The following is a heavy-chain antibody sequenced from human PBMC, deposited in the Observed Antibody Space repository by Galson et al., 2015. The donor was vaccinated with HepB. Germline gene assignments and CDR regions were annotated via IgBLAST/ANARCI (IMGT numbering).Heavy chain of an antibody. CDR2: ISSDGSTS. J-gene: IGHJ5*02. CDR1: GFTFSSYW. V-gene: IGHV3-74*01. CDR3: ARGGVHYYGSGNEQYKWFDP. D-gene: IGHD3-10*01. Sequence: SLRLSCAGSGFTFSSYWMHWVRHDPVKGLLWVSRISSDGSTSTYADSVKGRFTISRDNAKKMLYLQMNSLRAEDTAVYYCARGGVHYYGSGNEQYKWFDPWGQGTLVTVSS.